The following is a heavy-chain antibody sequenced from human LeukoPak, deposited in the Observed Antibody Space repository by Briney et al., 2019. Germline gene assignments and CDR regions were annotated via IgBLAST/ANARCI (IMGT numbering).Heavy chain of an antibody. CDR3: AKDKSGYSSSWRAFDI. V-gene: IGHV3-9*01. J-gene: IGHJ3*02. Sequence: LSLTCTVSGYSISSGYYWGWIRQPPGKGLEWVSGMSWNSGNIGYADSVKGRFTISRDNAKNSLYLQMNSLRAEDTALYYCAKDKSGYSSSWRAFDIWGQGTMVTVSS. CDR1: GYSISSGYY. CDR2: MSWNSGNI. D-gene: IGHD6-13*01.